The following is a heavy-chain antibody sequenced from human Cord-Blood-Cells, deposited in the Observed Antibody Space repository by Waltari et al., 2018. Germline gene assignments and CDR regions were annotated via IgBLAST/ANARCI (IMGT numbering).Heavy chain of an antibody. J-gene: IGHJ3*02. CDR2: VNPNGGGT. CDR3: AREQGPKPRRGLDAVDI. Sequence: QVPLVQSGAEVKKPGASVKVSCKASGYTFTGYYMHWVRQATGPGLEWMGWVNPNGGGTNYAKKCQGGVTMTRDTSISTAYMDLSRLRSDDAAGYYSAREQGPKPRRGLDAVDIWGQGTMVTVSS. CDR1: GYTFTGYY. V-gene: IGHV1-2*02. D-gene: IGHD3-10*01.